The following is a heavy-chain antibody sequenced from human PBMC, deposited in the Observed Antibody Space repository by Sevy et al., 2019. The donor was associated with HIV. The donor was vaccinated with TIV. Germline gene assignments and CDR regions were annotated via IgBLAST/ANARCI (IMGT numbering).Heavy chain of an antibody. Sequence: ASVKVSCQASGYSFTSYGITWVRQAPGQGLEWMGWISAYNGNTNYVREFQGRLTMTTDTSTSTVYMDLRSLRSDDTAVYYCAFTKGVFGVVMTSFFFDYWGQGTPVTVSS. J-gene: IGHJ4*02. D-gene: IGHD3-3*01. CDR1: GYSFTSYG. V-gene: IGHV1-18*01. CDR3: AFTKGVFGVVMTSFFFDY. CDR2: ISAYNGNT.